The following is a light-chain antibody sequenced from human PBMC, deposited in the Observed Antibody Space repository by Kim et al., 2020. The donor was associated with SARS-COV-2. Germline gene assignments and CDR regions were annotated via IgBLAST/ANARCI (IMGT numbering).Light chain of an antibody. J-gene: IGLJ2*01. CDR3: NSRDSNDNVV. CDR1: SLRSYY. Sequence: SSGLTQDPAVSVALGQTVRITCQGDSLRSYYATWYQQKPGQAPILVIYGKNNRPSGIPDRFSGSSSGNTASLTITGTQAGDEADYYCNSRDSNDNVVFGGGTKVTVL. V-gene: IGLV3-19*01. CDR2: GKN.